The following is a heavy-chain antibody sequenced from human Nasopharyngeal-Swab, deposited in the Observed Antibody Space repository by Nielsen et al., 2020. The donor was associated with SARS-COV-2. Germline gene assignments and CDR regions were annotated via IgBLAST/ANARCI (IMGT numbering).Heavy chain of an antibody. CDR3: AKDQGGDYVFDY. Sequence: GESLKISCAASGFTFSSYAMSWVRQAPGKGLEWVSAISGSGGSTYYADSVKGRFTISRDNSKNTLYLQMNSLRAEDTAVCYCAKDQGGDYVFDYWGQGTLVTVSS. D-gene: IGHD4-17*01. CDR2: ISGSGGST. J-gene: IGHJ4*02. CDR1: GFTFSSYA. V-gene: IGHV3-23*01.